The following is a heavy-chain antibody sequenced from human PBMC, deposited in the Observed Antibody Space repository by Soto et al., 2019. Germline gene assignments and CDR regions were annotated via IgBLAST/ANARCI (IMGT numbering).Heavy chain of an antibody. CDR2: INPSDSYT. V-gene: IGHV5-10-1*01. CDR3: ARLGYCTGTSCYTFDS. J-gene: IGHJ4*02. CDR1: GYSSTSYW. Sequence: PGESLKISCQGSGYSSTSYWIGWVRQRPGKGLEWMGRINPSDSYTTYSPSFQGHVTISTDKSFSTAYLQWSGLKASDTAMYYCARLGYCTGTSCYTFDSWGQGTLVTVSS. D-gene: IGHD2-2*02.